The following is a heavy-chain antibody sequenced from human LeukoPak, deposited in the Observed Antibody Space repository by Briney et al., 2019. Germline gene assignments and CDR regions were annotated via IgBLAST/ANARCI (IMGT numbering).Heavy chain of an antibody. V-gene: IGHV3-33*06. CDR2: MWYDGSNK. CDR3: AKSSSSSLGPFDY. J-gene: IGHJ4*02. CDR1: GFTFSTYG. Sequence: GRSLRLSCAASGFTFSTYGMNWVRQAPGKGLEWVALMWYDGSNKYYPDSVKGRFTISRDNSKNTPYLQMNSLRAEDTAVYYCAKSSSSSLGPFDYWGQGTLVTVSS. D-gene: IGHD6-6*01.